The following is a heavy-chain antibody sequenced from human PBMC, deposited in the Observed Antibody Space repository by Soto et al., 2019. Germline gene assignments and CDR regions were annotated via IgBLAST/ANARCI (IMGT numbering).Heavy chain of an antibody. Sequence: QVQLVESGGGVVQPGRSLRLSCEASGFTFSHYGMHWVRQAPGKGLEWVAVILNDGSRQHYADSVKGRLTISRDNSKNTLYLDTNSLRVEDTAVYYCARDDDYGDNGLDYWGQGTLVTVSS. J-gene: IGHJ4*02. CDR3: ARDDDYGDNGLDY. D-gene: IGHD4-17*01. V-gene: IGHV3-33*01. CDR1: GFTFSHYG. CDR2: ILNDGSRQ.